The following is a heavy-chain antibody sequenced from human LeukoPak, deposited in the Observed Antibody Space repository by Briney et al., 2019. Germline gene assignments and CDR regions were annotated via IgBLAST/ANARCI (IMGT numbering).Heavy chain of an antibody. J-gene: IGHJ6*03. V-gene: IGHV3-30*02. D-gene: IGHD4/OR15-4a*01. CDR2: IQYDGTKK. Sequence: GGALRLSCAASGFNFRNYGIHWGRQAPGKGLEWVTFIQYDGTKKYYADSVKGRFTISRDNSKNTLYLQMNSLRPEDTALYYCAKNILTMTMDYMDVWGKGTTVTVSS. CDR1: GFNFRNYG. CDR3: AKNILTMTMDYMDV.